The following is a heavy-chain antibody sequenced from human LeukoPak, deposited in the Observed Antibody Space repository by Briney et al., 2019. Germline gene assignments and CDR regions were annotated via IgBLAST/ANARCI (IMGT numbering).Heavy chain of an antibody. CDR2: INHGGST. CDR1: GGSFSGYY. V-gene: IGHV4-34*01. Sequence: PSETLSLTCAVYGGSFSGYYWSWIRQSPGTGLEWIWEINHGGSTNYNPSLMSRVSISANSSNNHFSLRLSSVTAADTAVYYCARGWYNYGSKTDSWGQGTLVTVSS. J-gene: IGHJ5*01. CDR3: ARGWYNYGSKTDS. D-gene: IGHD3-10*01.